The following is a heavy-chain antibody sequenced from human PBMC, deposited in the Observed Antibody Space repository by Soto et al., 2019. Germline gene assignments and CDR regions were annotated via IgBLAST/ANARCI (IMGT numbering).Heavy chain of an antibody. CDR2: VSANADGT. Sequence: GGTLRLCCAASGFIFSNYAMNWVRQAPGKGLEWVSFVSANADGTFYADSVKRRFSISRDNSKNTLYLQMNNLRAEDTAIYYCSKGRLSFDFWGQGTLVTVSS. CDR1: GFIFSNYA. CDR3: SKGRLSFDF. J-gene: IGHJ4*02. V-gene: IGHV3-23*01.